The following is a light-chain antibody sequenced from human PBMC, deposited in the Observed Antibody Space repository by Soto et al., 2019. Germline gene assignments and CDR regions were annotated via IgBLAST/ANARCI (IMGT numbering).Light chain of an antibody. V-gene: IGKV3-20*01. CDR2: GAS. CDR1: QSVRSY. J-gene: IGKJ4*01. CDR3: QQYGSSPH. Sequence: EIVLTQSPATLTLSPGERATLSCRASQSVRSYLAWYQQKPGQAPRLLIYGASSRATGIPDRFSGSGSGTDFTLTISSLEPEDFAVYYCQQYGSSPHFGGGTKVDI.